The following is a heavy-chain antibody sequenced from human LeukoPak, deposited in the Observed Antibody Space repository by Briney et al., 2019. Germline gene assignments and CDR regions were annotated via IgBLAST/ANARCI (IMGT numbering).Heavy chain of an antibody. Sequence: PGGSLRLSCTASGFTFSSYPMYWVRQAPGKGLEWVSAISGDGKNTYYAESMKGRFTLSRDNSKDTLYRQMESLRAEDTAVYYCASSRVYGSHDYWGQGTLVTVSS. CDR3: ASSRVYGSHDY. J-gene: IGHJ4*02. CDR2: ISGDGKNT. D-gene: IGHD3-10*01. CDR1: GFTFSSYP. V-gene: IGHV3-23*01.